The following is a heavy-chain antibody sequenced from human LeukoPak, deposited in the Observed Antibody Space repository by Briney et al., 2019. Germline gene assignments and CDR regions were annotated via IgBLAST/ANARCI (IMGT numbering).Heavy chain of an antibody. J-gene: IGHJ4*02. V-gene: IGHV4-38-2*02. Sequence: SETLSLTCTVSGYSISSGYYWGWIRQPPGKGLEWTGSIDHSGSTYYNPSLKSRITISVDTSKNQFSLKLSSVTAADTAVYYCARDGLKYYFDYWGQGTLVTVSS. CDR2: IDHSGST. CDR1: GYSISSGYY. CDR3: ARDGLKYYFDY.